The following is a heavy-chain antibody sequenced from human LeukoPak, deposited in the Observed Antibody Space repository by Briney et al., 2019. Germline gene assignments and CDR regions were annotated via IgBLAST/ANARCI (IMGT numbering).Heavy chain of an antibody. D-gene: IGHD3-3*01. Sequence: PSETLSLTCTVSGGSISSSSYYWGWIRQPPGKGLEWIGSIYYSGSTYYNPSLKSRVTISVDTSKNQFSLKLSSVTAADTAVYYCARQVGRWSGYHIPTIDYWGQGTLVTVSS. CDR3: ARQVGRWSGYHIPTIDY. V-gene: IGHV4-39*01. CDR1: GGSISSSSYY. J-gene: IGHJ4*02. CDR2: IYYSGST.